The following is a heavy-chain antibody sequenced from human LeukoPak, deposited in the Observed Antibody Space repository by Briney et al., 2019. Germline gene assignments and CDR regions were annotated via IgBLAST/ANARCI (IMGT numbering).Heavy chain of an antibody. J-gene: IGHJ5*02. D-gene: IGHD3-10*01. Sequence: SETLSLTCSVSGGSITSHYWSWIRQSPGKGLEWLGYVYYIGSNNYNPSLKSRVTLSLDTSKNQFFLTLHSVTAADTAIYYCARSVTQGGFGELLPFDPWGQGTLVTVSS. CDR2: VYYIGSN. CDR3: ARSVTQGGFGELLPFDP. CDR1: GGSITSHY. V-gene: IGHV4-59*11.